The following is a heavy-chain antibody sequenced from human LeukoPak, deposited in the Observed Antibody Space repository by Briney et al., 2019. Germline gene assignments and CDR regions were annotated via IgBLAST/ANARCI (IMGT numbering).Heavy chain of an antibody. J-gene: IGHJ4*02. V-gene: IGHV3-33*01. CDR3: ARDPTMLVDDDY. CDR1: GFTFSSYG. CDR2: IWNDGCNK. D-gene: IGHD3-22*01. Sequence: GRSLRLSCAASGFTFSSYGMNWVRQAPGKGLEWVAVIWNDGCNKYSADSVSGRFTISRDNSKNTLYLQMNSLRAEDTAVYYCARDPTMLVDDDYWGQGTLVTVSS.